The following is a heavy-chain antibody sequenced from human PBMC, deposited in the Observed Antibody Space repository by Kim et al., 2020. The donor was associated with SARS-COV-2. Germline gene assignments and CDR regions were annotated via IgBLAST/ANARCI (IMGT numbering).Heavy chain of an antibody. V-gene: IGHV3-23*01. CDR1: GFTFSSYA. Sequence: GGSLRLSCAASGFTFSSYAMTWVCQAPGKGLEWVSVISNSGSSTYNADSVKGRFTISRDNPRNTLYLQMNSLRADDTAVYYCAKQRYYSGSGTSYYGMDVWSQETTVPV. D-gene: IGHD3-10*01. CDR2: ISNSGSST. CDR3: AKQRYYSGSGTSYYGMDV. J-gene: IGHJ6*02.